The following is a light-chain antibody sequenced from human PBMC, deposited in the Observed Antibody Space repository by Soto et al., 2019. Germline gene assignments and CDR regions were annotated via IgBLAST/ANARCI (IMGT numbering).Light chain of an antibody. CDR3: QQYNNWPLT. J-gene: IGKJ4*01. CDR2: GAS. CDR1: QSVGTH. V-gene: IGKV3-15*01. Sequence: EVVMAQSPATLSVSPGDRATLSCRASQSVGTHLAWYQQTPGQAPRLLIYGASTRATGISARFSGSGSGTEFTLTVSSLQSEDLAVYFCQQYNNWPLTFGGGTKVEI.